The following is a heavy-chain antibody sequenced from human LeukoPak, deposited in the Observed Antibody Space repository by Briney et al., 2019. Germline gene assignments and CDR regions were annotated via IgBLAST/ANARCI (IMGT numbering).Heavy chain of an antibody. CDR1: GFTFSSYE. Sequence: PGGSLRLSCAASGFTFSSYEMNWVRQAPGKGLEWVSYISSSGSTIYYADSVKGRFTISRDNAKNSLYLQMNSLRAKDTTADYCARDSYCSGGSCLPFFDYWGQGTLVTVSS. J-gene: IGHJ4*02. CDR3: ARDSYCSGGSCLPFFDY. CDR2: ISSSGSTI. V-gene: IGHV3-48*03. D-gene: IGHD2-15*01.